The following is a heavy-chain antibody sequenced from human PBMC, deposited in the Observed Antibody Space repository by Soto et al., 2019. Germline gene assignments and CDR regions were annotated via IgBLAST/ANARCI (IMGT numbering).Heavy chain of an antibody. Sequence: QVQLVESGGGVVQPGRSLRLSCAASGFTFSSYAMHWVRQAPGKGLEWVAVISYDGSNKYYADSVQGRFTISRDDSKNTLYLQMNSLRAEDTAVYYCARGVGGSYGGTIDYWGQGTRVTVSS. J-gene: IGHJ4*02. V-gene: IGHV3-30-3*01. CDR1: GFTFSSYA. CDR3: ARGVGGSYGGTIDY. D-gene: IGHD1-26*01. CDR2: ISYDGSNK.